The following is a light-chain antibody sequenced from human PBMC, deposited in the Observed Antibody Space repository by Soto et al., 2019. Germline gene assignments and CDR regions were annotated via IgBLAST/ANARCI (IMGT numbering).Light chain of an antibody. J-gene: IGKJ2*01. CDR1: QRINKY. CDR2: TAS. Sequence: DIQTTQSPSSLSASVGDSVTIPCRASQRINKYLNWYQQRSGRAPRLLIHTASSLHSGVPSRFSGSGSGSDFTLTISSLQPEDFATYFCQQSFSTPYTFGQGTKVDIK. CDR3: QQSFSTPYT. V-gene: IGKV1-39*01.